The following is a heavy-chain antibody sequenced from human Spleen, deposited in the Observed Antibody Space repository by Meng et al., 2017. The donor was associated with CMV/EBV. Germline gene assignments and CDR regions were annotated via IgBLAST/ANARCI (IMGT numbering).Heavy chain of an antibody. Sequence: SETPLTCTVSGGPIKNPNYYWSWNRHQPGKGLEWLGYSYYTGAYYNPSLASRIFISLDSSSNRYSLTLRAVTAADTALYFCARMRGSGSEDYWGPGTLVTVSS. CDR3: ARMRGSGSEDY. CDR2: SYYTGA. D-gene: IGHD3-10*01. CDR1: GGPIKNPNYY. V-gene: IGHV4-31*03. J-gene: IGHJ4*02.